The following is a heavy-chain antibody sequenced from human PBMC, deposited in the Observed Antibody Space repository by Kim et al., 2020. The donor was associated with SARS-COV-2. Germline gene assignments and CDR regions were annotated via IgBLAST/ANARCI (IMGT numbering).Heavy chain of an antibody. D-gene: IGHD3-10*01. CDR1: GGSISSSSYY. CDR2: IYYSGST. Sequence: SETLSLTCTVSGGSISSSSYYWGWIRQPPGKGLEWIGSIYYSGSTYYNPSLKSRVTISVDTSKNQFSLKLSSVTAADTAVYYCATHVWFPNWFDPWGQGTLVTVSA. CDR3: ATHVWFPNWFDP. J-gene: IGHJ5*02. V-gene: IGHV4-39*01.